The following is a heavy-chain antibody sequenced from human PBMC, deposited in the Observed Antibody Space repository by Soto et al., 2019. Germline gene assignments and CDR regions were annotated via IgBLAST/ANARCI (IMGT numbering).Heavy chain of an antibody. CDR3: AKSPRIRNYDILTGYYIGFDYYYYMDV. V-gene: IGHV3-23*01. CDR2: ISGSGGST. J-gene: IGHJ6*03. D-gene: IGHD3-9*01. CDR1: GFTFSSYA. Sequence: GGSLRLSCAASGFTFSSYAMSWVRQAPGKGLEWVSAISGSGGSTYYADSVKGRFTISRDNSKNTLYLQMNSLRAEDTAVYYCAKSPRIRNYDILTGYYIGFDYYYYMDVWGKGTTVTVSS.